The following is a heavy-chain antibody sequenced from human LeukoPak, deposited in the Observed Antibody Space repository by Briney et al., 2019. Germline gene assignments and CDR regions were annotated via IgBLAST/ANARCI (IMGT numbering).Heavy chain of an antibody. CDR1: GFSFGSYA. CDR3: AKTHDSSGYLRSHFDY. J-gene: IGHJ4*02. V-gene: IGHV3-23*01. D-gene: IGHD3-22*01. CDR2: INGNGGST. Sequence: PGGSLRFSCAGSGFSFGSYAMTWVRQAPGKGLEWVSSINGNGGSTYYADSVKGRLTISRDNSKNTLYLQMNSLRAEDTAVYYCAKTHDSSGYLRSHFDYWGQGTLVTVSS.